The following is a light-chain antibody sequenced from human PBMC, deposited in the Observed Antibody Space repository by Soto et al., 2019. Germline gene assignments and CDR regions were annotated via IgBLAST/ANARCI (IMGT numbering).Light chain of an antibody. CDR1: SSDVGSYNY. CDR3: SSFTSSGTVV. V-gene: IGLV2-14*03. J-gene: IGLJ3*02. Sequence: QSALTQPASVSGSPGQSITISCTGTSSDVGSYNYVSWYQQHPDKAPKLMIYDVTNRPSGVSNRFSGSKSGNTASLTISGLQAEDEADYYCSSFTSSGTVVFGGGTKLTVL. CDR2: DVT.